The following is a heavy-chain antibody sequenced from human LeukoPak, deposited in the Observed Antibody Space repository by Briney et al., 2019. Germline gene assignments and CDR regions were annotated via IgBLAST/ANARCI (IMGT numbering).Heavy chain of an antibody. D-gene: IGHD2-2*01. Sequence: GGSLRLSCAASGFTFSSYSMNWVRQAPGQGLERVSSISSSSSYIYYADSVKGRFTISRDNAKNSLYLQMNSLRAEDTAVYYCARYCSSTSCYYKDVWGQGTTVTVSS. CDR2: ISSSSSYI. CDR3: ARYCSSTSCYYKDV. V-gene: IGHV3-21*01. J-gene: IGHJ6*03. CDR1: GFTFSSYS.